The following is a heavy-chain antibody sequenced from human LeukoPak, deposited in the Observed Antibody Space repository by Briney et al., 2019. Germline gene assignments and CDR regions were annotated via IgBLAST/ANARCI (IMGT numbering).Heavy chain of an antibody. Sequence: PSQTLSLTCTVSGGSISSGDYPWNWIRQFPGKGLEWIGYMSYSGTTNYNPSLRSRVSISLDTSKNQFSLRLNSVTAADTAVYYCTRIGRCSDGSCFGWSDPWGQGTLVTVSS. V-gene: IGHV4-31*03. J-gene: IGHJ5*02. CDR1: GGSISSGDYP. CDR2: MSYSGTT. D-gene: IGHD2-15*01. CDR3: TRIGRCSDGSCFGWSDP.